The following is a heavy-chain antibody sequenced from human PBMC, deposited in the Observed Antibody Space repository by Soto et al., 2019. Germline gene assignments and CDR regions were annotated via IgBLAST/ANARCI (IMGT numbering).Heavy chain of an antibody. CDR1: GGPISSSSYY. CDR2: IYYSGST. V-gene: IGHV4-39*01. CDR3: ARQRSPFDY. Sequence: SETLSLTCTVSGGPISSSSYYWGLIRQPPGKGLEWIGSIYYSGSTYYNPSLKSRVTISVDTSKNQCSLKLSSVTAADTAVYYCARQRSPFDYWGQGTLVTVSS. J-gene: IGHJ4*02.